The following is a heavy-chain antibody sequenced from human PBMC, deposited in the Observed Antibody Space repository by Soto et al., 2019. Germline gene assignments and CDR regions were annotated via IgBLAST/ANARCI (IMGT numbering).Heavy chain of an antibody. CDR2: IYYSGST. Sequence: SETLSLTCTVSGGSISSYYWSWIRQPPGKGLEWIGYIYYSGSTNYNPSLKSRVTISVDTSKNQFSLKLSSVTAADTAVYYCARDCGGSTSCYGTVGFFDYWGQGTLVTVSS. V-gene: IGHV4-59*01. D-gene: IGHD2-2*01. J-gene: IGHJ4*02. CDR3: ARDCGGSTSCYGTVGFFDY. CDR1: GGSISSYY.